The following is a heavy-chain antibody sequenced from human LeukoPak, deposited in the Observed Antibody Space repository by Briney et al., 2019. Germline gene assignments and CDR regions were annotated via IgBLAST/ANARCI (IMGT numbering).Heavy chain of an antibody. Sequence: GGSLRLSCAASGFTFSSYEMNWVRQAPGKGLEWVSYISSSGSTIYYADSVKGRFTISRDNAKNSLYLQMNSLRAEDTAVYYCAREWNYGGDYWGQGTLVTVSS. V-gene: IGHV3-48*03. J-gene: IGHJ4*02. D-gene: IGHD1-7*01. CDR3: AREWNYGGDY. CDR2: ISSSGSTI. CDR1: GFTFSSYE.